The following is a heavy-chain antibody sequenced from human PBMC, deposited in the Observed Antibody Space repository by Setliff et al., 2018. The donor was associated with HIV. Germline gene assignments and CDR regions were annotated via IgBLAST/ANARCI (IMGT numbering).Heavy chain of an antibody. D-gene: IGHD3-10*01. CDR3: ARGVRGSGTNMVRGLLYDYSFHYMDV. CDR1: AGSFSGYS. J-gene: IGHJ6*03. V-gene: IGHV4-34*01. CDR2: IYHSGSA. Sequence: SETLSLTCVVYAGSFSGYSWTWIRQPPGKGLEWIGEIYHSGSANRNPSLMGRVTMSVDTAKNQFSLELSSVTAADTAVYFCARGVRGSGTNMVRGLLYDYSFHYMDVWGIGTTVTVSS.